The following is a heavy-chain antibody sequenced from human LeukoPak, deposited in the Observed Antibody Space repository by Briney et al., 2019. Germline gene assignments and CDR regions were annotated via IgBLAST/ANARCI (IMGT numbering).Heavy chain of an antibody. Sequence: SETLSLTCAVSGDSITSHSWWSWVRQPPGKGLEWIGEVHHGGASNYDPSLESRVTISVDKSKNRFSLNLRSVTAADTATYYCASHVTVLGTRGFDFWGRGTLVTVS. CDR1: GDSITSHSW. D-gene: IGHD6-19*01. CDR2: VHHGGAS. V-gene: IGHV4-4*02. CDR3: ASHVTVLGTRGFDF. J-gene: IGHJ4*02.